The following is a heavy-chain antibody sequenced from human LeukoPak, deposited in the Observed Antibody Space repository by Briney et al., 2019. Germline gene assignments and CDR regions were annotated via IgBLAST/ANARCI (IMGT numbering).Heavy chain of an antibody. CDR3: ARHSSGWYEVLWFDP. Sequence: PSETLSLTCAVYGGSFSSYYWSWIRQPPGKGLEWIGYIYYSGSTNYNPSLKSRVTISVDTSKNQFSLKLSSVTAADTAVYYCARHSSGWYEVLWFDPWGQGTLVTVSS. CDR1: GGSFSSYY. CDR2: IYYSGST. D-gene: IGHD6-19*01. J-gene: IGHJ5*02. V-gene: IGHV4-59*08.